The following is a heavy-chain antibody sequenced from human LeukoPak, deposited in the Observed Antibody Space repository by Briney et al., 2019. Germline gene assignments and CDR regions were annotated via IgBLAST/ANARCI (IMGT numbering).Heavy chain of an antibody. J-gene: IGHJ5*02. CDR2: IYYSGST. D-gene: IGHD1-26*01. V-gene: IGHV4-39*07. CDR3: ARWELLEDYNWFDP. CDR1: GGSISSSSYY. Sequence: SETLSLTCTVSGGSISSSSYYWGWIRQAPGKGLEWIGSIYYSGSTYYNPSLKSRVTISVDTSKNQFSLKLSSVTAADTAVYYCARWELLEDYNWFDPWGQGTLVTVSS.